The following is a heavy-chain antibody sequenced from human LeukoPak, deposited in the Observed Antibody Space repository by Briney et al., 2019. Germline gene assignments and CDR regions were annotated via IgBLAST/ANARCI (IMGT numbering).Heavy chain of an antibody. CDR2: INPDNGDT. D-gene: IGHD3-3*01. Sequence: ASVKVSCKASGYIFTSYGISWVRQAPGQGLEWMGWINPDNGDTNYAQKFQDRVTMTANTSTSTIYMELRSLRSDDTAVYHCARDRETLFGAIFPRPYYFDYWGQGSLVTVSS. CDR3: ARDRETLFGAIFPRPYYFDY. V-gene: IGHV1-18*01. CDR1: GYIFTSYG. J-gene: IGHJ4*02.